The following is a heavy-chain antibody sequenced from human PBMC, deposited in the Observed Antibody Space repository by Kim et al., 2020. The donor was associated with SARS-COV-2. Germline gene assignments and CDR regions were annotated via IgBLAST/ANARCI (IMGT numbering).Heavy chain of an antibody. J-gene: IGHJ3*02. Sequence: GGSLRLSCSASGFTFSSYAMHWVRQAPGKGLEYVSAISSNGGSTYYADSVKGRFTISRDNSKNTLYLQMSSLRAEDTAVYYCVKGGAGYSSKGGAFDIWGQGTMVTVSS. V-gene: IGHV3-64D*09. CDR3: VKGGAGYSSKGGAFDI. CDR1: GFTFSSYA. CDR2: ISSNGGST. D-gene: IGHD6-13*01.